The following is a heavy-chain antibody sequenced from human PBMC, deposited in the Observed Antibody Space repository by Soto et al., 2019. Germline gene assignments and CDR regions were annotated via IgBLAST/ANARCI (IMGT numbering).Heavy chain of an antibody. CDR3: ARAYCSGGSCNLDY. CDR2: ISAYSGNT. V-gene: IGHV1-18*01. D-gene: IGHD2-15*01. CDR1: GHTFTTFG. J-gene: IGHJ4*02. Sequence: QVQLVQSGGEVKKPGAAVKVSCKASGHTFTTFGIGWVRQAPGQGLEWMGWISAYSGNTEYPQKLQGRVTMTIDTSTSTTYMELRSLRSDDTAVYYCARAYCSGGSCNLDYWGQGALVTVSS.